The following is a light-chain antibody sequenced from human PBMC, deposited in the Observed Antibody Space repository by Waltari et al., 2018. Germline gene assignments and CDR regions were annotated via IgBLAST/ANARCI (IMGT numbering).Light chain of an antibody. J-gene: IGLJ3*02. CDR2: DVR. Sequence: QSALTQPASVSGSPGQSITISCTGTSSDVGTYNYVSWYQQHPGKAPKLLIYDVRYRPSGVSYRVSGSKSGNTAALTISGLQAEDEADYYCSSYITTNTLELFGGGTSLTVL. CDR1: SSDVGTYNY. CDR3: SSYITTNTLEL. V-gene: IGLV2-14*03.